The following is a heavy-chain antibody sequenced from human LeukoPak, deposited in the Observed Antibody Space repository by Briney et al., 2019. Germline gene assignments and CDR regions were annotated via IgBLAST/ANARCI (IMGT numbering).Heavy chain of an antibody. CDR1: GYTLTELS. CDR3: ATIRKGIAAAGTTPSDY. J-gene: IGHJ4*02. V-gene: IGHV1-24*01. D-gene: IGHD6-13*01. CDR2: FDPEDGET. Sequence: GASVQVSCKVSGYTLTELSMHWVRQAPGKGLEWMGGFDPEDGETIYAQKFQGRVTMTEDTSTDTAYMKLSSLRSEDTAVYYCATIRKGIAAAGTTPSDYWGQGTLVTVSS.